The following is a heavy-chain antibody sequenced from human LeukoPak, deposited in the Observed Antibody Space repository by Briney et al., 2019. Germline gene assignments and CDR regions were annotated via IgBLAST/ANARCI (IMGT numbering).Heavy chain of an antibody. V-gene: IGHV4-61*02. CDR1: GGSISSGSYY. D-gene: IGHD3-16*01. J-gene: IGHJ4*02. CDR3: AKAPGGIVGY. Sequence: PSQTLSLTCTVSGGSISSGSYYWSWIRQPAGKGLEWIGRIYTSGSTNYNPSLKSRVTISVDTSKNQFSLKLSSVTAADTAVYYCAKAPGGIVGYWGQGTLVTVSS. CDR2: IYTSGST.